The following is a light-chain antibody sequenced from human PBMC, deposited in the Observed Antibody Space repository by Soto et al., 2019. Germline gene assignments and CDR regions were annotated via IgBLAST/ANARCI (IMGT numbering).Light chain of an antibody. CDR2: GAS. CDR3: QQYNNWPPR. J-gene: IGKJ1*01. Sequence: EIVMTQSPATLYVSPGERATLSCRASQSVSSNLAWYQQKPGQAPRLLIYGASTRATGIPARFSGSGSGTEFTLTISSLQSEDFAVYYRQQYNNWPPRFGQGTKVEIK. CDR1: QSVSSN. V-gene: IGKV3-15*01.